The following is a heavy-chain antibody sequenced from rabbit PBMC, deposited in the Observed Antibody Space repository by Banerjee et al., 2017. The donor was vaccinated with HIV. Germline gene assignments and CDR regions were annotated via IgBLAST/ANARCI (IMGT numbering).Heavy chain of an antibody. V-gene: IGHV1S40*01. D-gene: IGHD6-1*01. CDR3: ARKGGADYDYDYFKL. J-gene: IGHJ4*01. Sequence: QSLEESGGDLVKPGASLTLTCTASGFSFSSSYYMCWVRQAPGKGLEWIGYINSGSGSTGYASWAKGRFTISKTSSTTVTLQMTSLTAADTATYFCARKGGADYDYDYFKLWGPGTLVTVS. CDR1: GFSFSSSYY. CDR2: INSGSGST.